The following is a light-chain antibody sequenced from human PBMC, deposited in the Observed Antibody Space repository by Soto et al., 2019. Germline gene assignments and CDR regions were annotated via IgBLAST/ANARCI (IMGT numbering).Light chain of an antibody. CDR1: QSVSSTY. Sequence: IVLTQSPGTLSLSPGERATLSCRASQSVSSTYIAWYQQNPGKAPRLLIYGASSRATGIPDRFSGSGSGTDFTLTLSRLEPEDFAVYFCQQYGRSPPFTFGQGTKVEIK. CDR2: GAS. V-gene: IGKV3-20*01. CDR3: QQYGRSPPFT. J-gene: IGKJ2*01.